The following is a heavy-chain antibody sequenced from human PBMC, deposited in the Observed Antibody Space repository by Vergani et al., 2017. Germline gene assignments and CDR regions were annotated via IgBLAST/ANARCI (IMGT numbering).Heavy chain of an antibody. CDR1: GFTFSSYA. Sequence: EVQLLESGGGLVQPGGSLRLSCAASGFTFSSYAMSWVRQAPGKGLEWVSAISGSGGSTYYADSVKGRFTISIDNSKNTLYLQMNSLSAEDTAVYFCAKDTGGICGDYVSFQHWGQGTLVTVSS. J-gene: IGHJ1*01. CDR2: ISGSGGST. D-gene: IGHD4-17*01. CDR3: AKDTGGICGDYVSFQH. V-gene: IGHV3-23*01.